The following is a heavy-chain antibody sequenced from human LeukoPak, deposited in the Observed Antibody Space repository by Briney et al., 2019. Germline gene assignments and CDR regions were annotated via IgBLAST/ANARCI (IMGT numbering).Heavy chain of an antibody. V-gene: IGHV3-48*03. Sequence: GGSLRLSCAASGFTFSSYEMNWVRQAPGKGLEWISYISSGGGSIYYADSVKGRFTISRDNAKNSLYLQMNSLRAEDTAVYYCARDRYCSSTSCYGNLDYWGQGTLVTVSS. CDR2: ISSGGGSI. CDR3: ARDRYCSSTSCYGNLDY. J-gene: IGHJ4*02. D-gene: IGHD2-2*01. CDR1: GFTFSSYE.